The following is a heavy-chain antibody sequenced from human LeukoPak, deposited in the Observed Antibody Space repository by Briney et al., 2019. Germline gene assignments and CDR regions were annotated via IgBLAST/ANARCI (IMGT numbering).Heavy chain of an antibody. J-gene: IGHJ4*02. CDR3: ASYSSSSDGIDY. V-gene: IGHV3-21*01. D-gene: IGHD6-6*01. Sequence: GGSLRLSCAASGFTFSTYRMNWVRQAPGKGLEWVSSISSSSSYIYYADSVNGRFTISRDNAKNSLYLQMNSLRAEDTAVYYCASYSSSSDGIDYWGQGTLVTVSS. CDR1: GFTFSTYR. CDR2: ISSSSSYI.